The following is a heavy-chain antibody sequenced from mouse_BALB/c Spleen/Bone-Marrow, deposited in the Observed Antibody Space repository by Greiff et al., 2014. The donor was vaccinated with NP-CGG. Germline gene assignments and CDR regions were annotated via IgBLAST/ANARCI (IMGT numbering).Heavy chain of an antibody. CDR3: ASRGDYSYAMDY. CDR1: GYTFSNYW. CDR2: IYPGDGDT. V-gene: IGHV1-80*01. J-gene: IGHJ4*01. Sequence: VQLVESGAELVRPGSSVKISCKASGYTFSNYWMSWMKQRPGQGLEWIGQIYPGDGDTNYIGKFTGKATLTADKSSSTAYMQLSSLTSEDSAVYFCASRGDYSYAMDYWGQGTSVTVSS. D-gene: IGHD1-1*01.